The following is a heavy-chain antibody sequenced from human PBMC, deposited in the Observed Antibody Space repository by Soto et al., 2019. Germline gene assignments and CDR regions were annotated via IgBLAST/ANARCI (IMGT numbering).Heavy chain of an antibody. CDR2: IYYSGST. D-gene: IGHD3-22*01. CDR1: GGSISSYY. CDR3: ARFDYYDSSGYLDFGRK. J-gene: IGHJ4*02. Sequence: QVQLQESGPGLVKPSETLSLTCTVSGGSISSYYWSWIRQPPGKGLEWIGYIYYSGSTNYNPSLKSRVTISVDTSKNPFSLRLSSVTAADTAVYYCARFDYYDSSGYLDFGRKWGQGTLVTVSS. V-gene: IGHV4-59*01.